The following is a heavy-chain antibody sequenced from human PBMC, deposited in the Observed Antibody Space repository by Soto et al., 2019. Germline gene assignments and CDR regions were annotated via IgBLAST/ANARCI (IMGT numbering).Heavy chain of an antibody. CDR3: ARGAGYSSSWYPY. D-gene: IGHD6-13*01. J-gene: IGHJ4*02. V-gene: IGHV4-31*03. CDR2: VYYSGST. Sequence: QVQLQESGPGLVKPSQTLSLTCTVPGGSISSGGYYWSWIRQHPGKGQEWIGYVYYSGSTYYNPSLKSRVTISVDTSKNQSSLKLSSVTAADTAVYYCARGAGYSSSWYPYWGQGTLVTVSS. CDR1: GGSISSGGYY.